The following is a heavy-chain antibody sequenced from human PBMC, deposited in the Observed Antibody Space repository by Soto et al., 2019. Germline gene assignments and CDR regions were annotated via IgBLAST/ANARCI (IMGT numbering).Heavy chain of an antibody. CDR2: IYWDDDK. D-gene: IGHD4-17*01. J-gene: IGHJ4*02. Sequence: QITLKESGPTLVKPTQTLTLTCTFSGFSLSTTGVGVGWIRQPPGKALEWLALIYWDDDKRYSPSLKSRLTITKDTSKNQVVLTMTNLDPVDTATYYCAHTSDTVTPDYWGQGTLVTVSS. V-gene: IGHV2-5*02. CDR1: GFSLSTTGVG. CDR3: AHTSDTVTPDY.